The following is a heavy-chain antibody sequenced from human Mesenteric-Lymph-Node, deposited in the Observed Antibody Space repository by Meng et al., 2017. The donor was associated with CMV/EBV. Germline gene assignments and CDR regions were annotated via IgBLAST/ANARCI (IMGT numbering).Heavy chain of an antibody. D-gene: IGHD3-3*01. CDR2: MYHSGST. J-gene: IGHJ4*02. V-gene: IGHV4-38-2*02. Sequence: SETLSLTCTVSGYSISSGYYWGWIRQPPGKGLEWIGSMYHSGSTYYSPSLKSRVTISVDTSKNQFSLKLSSVTAADTAVYYCARVHITIFGVVIYNYFDSGAREPWSPSPQ. CDR1: GYSISSGYY. CDR3: ARVHITIFGVVIYNYFDS.